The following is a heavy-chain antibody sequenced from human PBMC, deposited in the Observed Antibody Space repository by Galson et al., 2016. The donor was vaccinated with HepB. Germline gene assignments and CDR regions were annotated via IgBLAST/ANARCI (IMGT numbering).Heavy chain of an antibody. CDR3: AKGVYGYSSSWAKWFDP. V-gene: IGHV3-23*01. CDR1: GFTFNSYA. CDR2: ISDSGGTT. Sequence: CAASGFTFNSYAMNWVRQAPGKGLEWVSEISDSGGTTHYAESVKGRFTISRDNSKNTLFLQMKSLRAEDTAVYYCAKGVYGYSSSWAKWFDPWGQGTLVTVSS. D-gene: IGHD6-13*01. J-gene: IGHJ5*02.